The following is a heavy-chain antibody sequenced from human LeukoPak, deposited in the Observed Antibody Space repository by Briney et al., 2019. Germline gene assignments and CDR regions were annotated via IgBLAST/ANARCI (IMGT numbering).Heavy chain of an antibody. CDR3: ARRARYSSSWPNAFDI. J-gene: IGHJ3*02. CDR2: IYYSGST. Sequence: SETLSLTCAVYGGSFSGYYWSWIRQPPGKGLEWIGYIYYSGSTYYNPSLKSRVTISVDTSKNQSSLKLSSVTAADTAVYYCARRARYSSSWPNAFDIWGQGTMVTVSS. V-gene: IGHV4-30-4*08. CDR1: GGSFSGYY. D-gene: IGHD6-13*01.